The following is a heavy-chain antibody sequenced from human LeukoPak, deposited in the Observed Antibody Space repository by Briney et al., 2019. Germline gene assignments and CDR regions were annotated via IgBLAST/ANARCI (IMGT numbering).Heavy chain of an antibody. D-gene: IGHD2-2*01. CDR1: GYSISSGYY. J-gene: IGHJ5*02. V-gene: IGHV4-38-2*02. CDR2: IYHSGST. CDR3: ARVNQLLTNWFDP. Sequence: SETLSLTCTVSGYSISSGYYWGWIRQPPGKGLEWIGSIYHSGSTYYNPSLKSRVTISVDTSKNQFSLKLSSATAADTAVYYCARVNQLLTNWFDPWGQGTLVTVSS.